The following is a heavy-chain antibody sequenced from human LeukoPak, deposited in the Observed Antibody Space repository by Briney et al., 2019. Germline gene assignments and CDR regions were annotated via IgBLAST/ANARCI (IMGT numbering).Heavy chain of an antibody. V-gene: IGHV3-7*01. CDR2: IKQDGSEK. CDR1: GFTFSSYW. D-gene: IGHD3-9*01. J-gene: IGHJ4*02. CDR3: ARVYYDILTGYQYFDY. Sequence: GGSLRLSCAASGFTFSSYWMSWVRQAPGKGLEWVANIKQDGSEKYYVDSVKGRFTISRDNAKNSLYLQMNSLRAEDTAVYYCARVYYDILTGYQYFDYWGQGTLVTVSS.